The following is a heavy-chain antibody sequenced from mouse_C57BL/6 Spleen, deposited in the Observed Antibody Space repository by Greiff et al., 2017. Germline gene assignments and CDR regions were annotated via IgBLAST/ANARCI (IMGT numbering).Heavy chain of an antibody. V-gene: IGHV1-69*01. J-gene: IGHJ3*01. CDR1: GYTFTSYW. D-gene: IGHD2-4*01. Sequence: QVQLQQPGAELVMPGASVKLSCKASGYTFTSYWMHWVKQRPGQGLEWIGEIDPSDSYTNYNQKFKGKSTLTVDKSSSTASMQRSSLTSEDSAVYYCARSEGDYDGFAYWGQGTLVTVSA. CDR2: IDPSDSYT. CDR3: ARSEGDYDGFAY.